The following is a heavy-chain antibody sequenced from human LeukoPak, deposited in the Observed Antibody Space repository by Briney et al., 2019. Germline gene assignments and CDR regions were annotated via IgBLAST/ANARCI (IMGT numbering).Heavy chain of an antibody. CDR3: ARHPFSSSPPFDY. V-gene: IGHV5-51*01. D-gene: IGHD6-6*01. CDR2: IYPGDSDT. J-gene: IGHJ4*02. CDR1: GYSFTTHW. Sequence: GGSLKISCKGSGYSFTTHWIGWVRQMPGKGLEWMGIIYPGDSDTRYSPSFQGQVTISADKSISTAYLQWSSLRVSDSAMYYCARHPFSSSPPFDYWGQGTLVTVSS.